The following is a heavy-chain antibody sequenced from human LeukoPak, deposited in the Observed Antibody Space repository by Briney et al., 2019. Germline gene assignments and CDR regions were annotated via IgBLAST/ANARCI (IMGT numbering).Heavy chain of an antibody. J-gene: IGHJ4*02. D-gene: IGHD6-19*01. CDR1: GFTFSSYA. CDR2: ISGSGGST. V-gene: IGHV3-23*01. CDR3: AKAPLRGIAVAGYYFDY. Sequence: GGSLRLSCAASGFTFSSYAMSWVRQAPGKGLEWVSAISGSGGSTYYADPVKGRFTISRDNSKNTLYLQMNSLRAEDTAVYYCAKAPLRGIAVAGYYFDYWGQGTLVTVSS.